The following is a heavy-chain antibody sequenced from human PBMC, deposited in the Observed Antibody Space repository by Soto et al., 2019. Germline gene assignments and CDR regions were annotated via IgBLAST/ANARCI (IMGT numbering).Heavy chain of an antibody. CDR1: GYTFTSYA. D-gene: IGHD6-19*01. V-gene: IGHV1-3*01. Sequence: ASVKVSCKASGYTFTSYAMHWVRQAPGQRLERMGWINAGNGNTKYSQKFQGRVTITRDTSASTAYMELSSLRSEDTAVYYCARPVAGRGYFEYWGQGTLCSVSS. CDR2: INAGNGNT. CDR3: ARPVAGRGYFEY. J-gene: IGHJ4*02.